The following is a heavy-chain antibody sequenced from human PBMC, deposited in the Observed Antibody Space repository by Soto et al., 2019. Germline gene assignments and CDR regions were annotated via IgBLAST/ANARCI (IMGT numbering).Heavy chain of an antibody. CDR1: GFTFSSYW. CDR2: IKQDGSEK. Sequence: GGSLRLSCAASGFTFSSYWMSWVRQAPGKGLEWVANIKQDGSEKYYVDSVKGRFTISRDNAKNSLYLQMNSLRAEDTAVYYCARDPGNDYGDYGYYYYYMDVWGKGTTVTVSS. J-gene: IGHJ6*03. V-gene: IGHV3-7*01. D-gene: IGHD4-17*01. CDR3: ARDPGNDYGDYGYYYYYMDV.